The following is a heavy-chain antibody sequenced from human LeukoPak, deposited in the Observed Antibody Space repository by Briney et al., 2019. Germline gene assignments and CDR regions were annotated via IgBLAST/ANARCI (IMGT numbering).Heavy chain of an antibody. D-gene: IGHD5-12*01. Sequence: SVKVSCKASGGTFSSYAISWVRQAPGQGLEWMGGIIPIFGTANYAQKFQGRVTITADESTSTAYMELSSLRSEDAAVYYCARVVGPPLSGPFDYWGQGTLVTVSS. V-gene: IGHV1-69*13. CDR1: GGTFSSYA. CDR2: IIPIFGTA. J-gene: IGHJ4*02. CDR3: ARVVGPPLSGPFDY.